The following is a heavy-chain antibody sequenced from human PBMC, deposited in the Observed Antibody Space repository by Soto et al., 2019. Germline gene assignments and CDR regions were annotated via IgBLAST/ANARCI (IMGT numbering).Heavy chain of an antibody. CDR3: ARDHRISTSRCYYGLDV. V-gene: IGHV1-2*02. CDR1: GYTFSDHY. J-gene: IGHJ6*02. D-gene: IGHD2-2*01. CDR2: INPNSGDT. Sequence: QVQLVQSGAEVKKPGASVKVSCKASGYTFSDHYMHWVRQAPGQGLEWMGWINPNSGDTNYAQKFQGGVTMTRDTSISTAYMELSRLTSDDTAVYYCARDHRISTSRCYYGLDVWGQGTTVTVSS.